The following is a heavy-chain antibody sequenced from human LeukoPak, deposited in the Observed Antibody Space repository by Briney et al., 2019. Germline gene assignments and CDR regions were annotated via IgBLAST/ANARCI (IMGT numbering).Heavy chain of an antibody. V-gene: IGHV3-33*01. CDR1: GFTFSSYG. CDR2: IWYDGSNK. Sequence: GGSLRLSCAASGFTFSSYGMHWVRQAPGKGLEWVAVIWYDGSNKYYADSVKGRFTISRDNSKNTLYLQMNSLRAEDTAVYYCARSEGYYDILTGYYYYYGMDVWGKGTTVTVSP. CDR3: ARSEGYYDILTGYYYYYGMDV. D-gene: IGHD3-9*01. J-gene: IGHJ6*04.